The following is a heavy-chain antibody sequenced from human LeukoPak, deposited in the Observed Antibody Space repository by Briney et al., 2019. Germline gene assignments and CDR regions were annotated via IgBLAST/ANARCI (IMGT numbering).Heavy chain of an antibody. D-gene: IGHD5-18*01. CDR1: GFTFDNHW. CDR3: ARVAYSYGYYWFDP. J-gene: IGHJ5*02. Sequence: GGSLRLSCAASGFTFDNHWMHWIRQVPGKGLVWVSRINSDGTSVDYADSVKGRFTISRDNAKNSLYLQMNSLRAEDTALYHCARVAYSYGYYWFDPWGQGTLVTVSS. CDR2: INSDGTSV. V-gene: IGHV3-74*01.